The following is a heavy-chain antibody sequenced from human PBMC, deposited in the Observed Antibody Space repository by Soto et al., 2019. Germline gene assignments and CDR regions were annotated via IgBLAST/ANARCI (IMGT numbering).Heavy chain of an antibody. Sequence: LGESLKISCRTSGYRFTSYWIAWVRQIPGKGLEWMGIIFPSDSDTRYSPSFQGQVTISADRSTSTVFLQWASLKASDTAVYFCARKDKSGYFNLFDPWGQGTLVTVSS. CDR2: IFPSDSDT. J-gene: IGHJ5*02. D-gene: IGHD3-22*01. CDR1: GYRFTSYW. V-gene: IGHV5-51*01. CDR3: ARKDKSGYFNLFDP.